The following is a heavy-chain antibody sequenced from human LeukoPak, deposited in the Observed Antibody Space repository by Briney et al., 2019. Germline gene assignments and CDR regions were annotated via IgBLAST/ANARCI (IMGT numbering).Heavy chain of an antibody. Sequence: GASVKVSCKASGYTFTNYGISWERQAPGQGLEWMGWISAFNGNTNYAQRLQGRVTMTTDTSTSTAYMELRSLRSDDTAVYYCARGLWVRGVISRYYYYMDVWGKGTTVTVSS. CDR3: ARGLWVRGVISRYYYYMDV. D-gene: IGHD3-10*01. CDR2: ISAFNGNT. V-gene: IGHV1-18*01. CDR1: GYTFTNYG. J-gene: IGHJ6*03.